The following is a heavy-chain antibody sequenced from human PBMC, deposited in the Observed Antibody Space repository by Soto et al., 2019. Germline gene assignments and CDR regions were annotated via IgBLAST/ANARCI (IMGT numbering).Heavy chain of an antibody. V-gene: IGHV4-4*02. CDR2: VYGSGNT. CDR1: GDSISSNNW. D-gene: IGHD3-10*01. Sequence: PSETLSLTCAVSGDSISSNNWWGWVRQPPGKGLEWIGEVYGSGNTNYNPSLKSRVTISVDKSKHQFSLNLIAVTAADTAVYLCARERSSSEGWLDSWGQGTLVTVSS. CDR3: ARERSSSEGWLDS. J-gene: IGHJ5*01.